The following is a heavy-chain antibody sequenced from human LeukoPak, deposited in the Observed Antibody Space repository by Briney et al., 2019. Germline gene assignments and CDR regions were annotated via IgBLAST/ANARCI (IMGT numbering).Heavy chain of an antibody. CDR2: IYYSGST. J-gene: IGHJ4*02. V-gene: IGHV4-39*01. D-gene: IGHD2/OR15-2a*01. CDR1: GGSISSASYY. Sequence: SETLSLTCTVSGGSISSASYYWGWIRQPPGKGLEWIGIIYYSGSTYYNPSLKSRVTISVDTSKNQFSLKLSSVTAADTAVYYCARQRDSSFDQWGQGALVTVSS. CDR3: ARQRDSSFDQ.